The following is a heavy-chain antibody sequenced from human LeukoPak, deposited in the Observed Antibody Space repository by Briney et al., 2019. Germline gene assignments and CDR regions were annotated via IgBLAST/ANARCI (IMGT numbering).Heavy chain of an antibody. V-gene: IGHV4-34*01. D-gene: IGHD5-18*01. J-gene: IGHJ4*02. CDR1: GGSFSGYY. CDR3: ASTQGYSYGAVTFDY. Sequence: SETLSLTCAVYGGSFSGYYWSWIRQPPGKGLEWIGEINHSGSTNYNPSLKSRVTISVDTSKNQFSLKLSSVTAADTAVHYCASTQGYSYGAVTFDYWGQGTLVTVSS. CDR2: INHSGST.